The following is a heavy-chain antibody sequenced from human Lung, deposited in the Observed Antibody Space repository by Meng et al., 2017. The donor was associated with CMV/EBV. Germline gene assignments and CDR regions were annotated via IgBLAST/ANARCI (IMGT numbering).Heavy chain of an antibody. D-gene: IGHD6-19*01. CDR1: GGSLSSSNW. CDR2: IYHSGST. V-gene: IGHV4-4*02. CDR3: ASFPPPGKQWLVTDY. Sequence: QGQRQESGPGLVKPSGTLSLTCAVSGGSLSSSNWWSWVRQPPGKGLEWIGEIYHSGSTNYNPSLKSRVTISVDKSKNQFSLKLSSVTAADTAVYYCASFPPPGKQWLVTDYWGQGTLVTVSS. J-gene: IGHJ4*02.